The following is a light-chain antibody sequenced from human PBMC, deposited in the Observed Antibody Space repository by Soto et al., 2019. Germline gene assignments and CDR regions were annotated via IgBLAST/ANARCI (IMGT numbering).Light chain of an antibody. CDR2: SNN. J-gene: IGLJ1*01. CDR3: AAWDDSLNGRV. V-gene: IGLV1-44*01. Sequence: QPVLTQPPSASGTPGQRITISCYGGSSNIGTNTVNWYQQLPGTAPKLLINSNNQRPSGVPDRFSGSKSGTSASLAISGLQSEDEADYYCAAWDDSLNGRVFGTGTKVTVL. CDR1: SSNIGTNT.